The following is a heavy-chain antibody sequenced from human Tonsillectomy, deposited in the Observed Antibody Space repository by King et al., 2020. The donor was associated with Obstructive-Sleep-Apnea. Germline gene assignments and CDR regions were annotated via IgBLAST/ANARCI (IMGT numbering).Heavy chain of an antibody. Sequence: VQLVESGGGLVQPGGSLRLSCAASGFIFSNSAMNWVRQPPGKGLVWVSTIDLSGGATYYADSEQGRFTISRDNSKSTLFLQMDSLTADDAAIYYCVRANAMDVWGQGTTVTVSS. J-gene: IGHJ6*02. CDR1: GFIFSNSA. CDR2: IDLSGGAT. V-gene: IGHV3-23*04. CDR3: VRANAMDV.